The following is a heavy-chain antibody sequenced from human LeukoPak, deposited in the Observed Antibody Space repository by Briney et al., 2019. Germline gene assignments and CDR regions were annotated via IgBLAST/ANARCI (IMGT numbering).Heavy chain of an antibody. Sequence: PGGSLRLSCTASRFTFSSYWMNWVRQAPGKGLEWVANIKQDGSEKYYVDSVKGRFTISRDNAKNSLYLQMNNLRAEDTAMYYCVKPITISGATDAFDIWGQGTMVTVSS. CDR1: RFTFSSYW. CDR2: IKQDGSEK. D-gene: IGHD3-3*01. CDR3: VKPITISGATDAFDI. J-gene: IGHJ3*02. V-gene: IGHV3-7*01.